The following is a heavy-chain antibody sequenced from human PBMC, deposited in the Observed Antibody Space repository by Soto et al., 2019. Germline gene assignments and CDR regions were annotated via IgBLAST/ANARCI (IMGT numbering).Heavy chain of an antibody. Sequence: SETLSLTCTVSGGSISSSSYYWGWIRQPPGKGLEWIGSIYYSGCSYYNPSLKSRVTISVDRSKNQFTLQLTSVTVEDTAVYYCATSYGNAWYTYWGQGTQVTVSS. V-gene: IGHV4-39*06. D-gene: IGHD6-13*01. CDR1: GGSISSSSYY. CDR2: IYYSGCS. J-gene: IGHJ4*02. CDR3: ATSYGNAWYTY.